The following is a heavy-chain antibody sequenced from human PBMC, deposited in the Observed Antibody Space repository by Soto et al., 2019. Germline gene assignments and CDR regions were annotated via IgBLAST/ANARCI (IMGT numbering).Heavy chain of an antibody. D-gene: IGHD1-26*01. CDR3: ARGASTLIDY. V-gene: IGHV1-3*01. CDR1: GYTFTGYA. Sequence: ASVKVSCKASGYTFTGYAMHWVRQAPGQRLEWMGWINAGNGNTKYSQKFQGRVTITRDTSASTAYMELSSLRSEDTAEHYCARGASTLIDYWGQGTLVTAPQ. J-gene: IGHJ4*02. CDR2: INAGNGNT.